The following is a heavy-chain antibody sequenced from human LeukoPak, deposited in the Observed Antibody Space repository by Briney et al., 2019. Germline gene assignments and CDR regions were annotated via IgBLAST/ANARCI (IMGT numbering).Heavy chain of an antibody. Sequence: GGSLRLSCVASGFTFSTYGMHWVRQAPGEGLKWLAFIRYDGSNKYYADSVKGRFTISRHNSKNTLYLQMNSLRAEDTAVYYCAKGHDFWSGPNYFDYWGQGTLVTVSS. CDR2: IRYDGSNK. CDR1: GFTFSTYG. CDR3: AKGHDFWSGPNYFDY. V-gene: IGHV3-30*02. D-gene: IGHD3-3*01. J-gene: IGHJ4*02.